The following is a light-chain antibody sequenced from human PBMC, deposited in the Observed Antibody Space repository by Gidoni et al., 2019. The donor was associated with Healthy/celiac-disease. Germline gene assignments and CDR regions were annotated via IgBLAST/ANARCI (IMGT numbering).Light chain of an antibody. Sequence: AIQFTQSPSSLSASVGDRVTITCRASQCISSDLAWYQQKPGKAPKLLIYDASSLESGAASRFSGSGSGTDFNLTISSLQPEDFATYYCQQFKNYPITFGQGTRLEIK. CDR3: QQFKNYPIT. V-gene: IGKV1D-13*01. CDR1: QCISSD. CDR2: DAS. J-gene: IGKJ5*01.